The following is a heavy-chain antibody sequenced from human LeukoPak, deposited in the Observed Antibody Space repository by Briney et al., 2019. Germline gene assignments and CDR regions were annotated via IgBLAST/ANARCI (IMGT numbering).Heavy chain of an antibody. CDR3: ASRWIDGYKGFDY. Sequence: SVKVSCKASGGTFSSYTISWVRQAPGQGLEWMGRIIPILGIANYAQKFQGRVTITADKSTSTAYMELSSLRSEDTAVYYCASRWIDGYKGFDYWGQGTLVTVSS. D-gene: IGHD5-24*01. CDR2: IIPILGIA. J-gene: IGHJ4*02. CDR1: GGTFSSYT. V-gene: IGHV1-69*02.